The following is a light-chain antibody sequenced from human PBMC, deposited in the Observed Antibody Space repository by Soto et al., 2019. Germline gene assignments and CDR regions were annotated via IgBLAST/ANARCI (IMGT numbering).Light chain of an antibody. J-gene: IGLJ2*01. CDR1: SSNIGAGYD. CDR3: QSFDSSLSVLV. Sequence: QSVLTQPPSVSGAPGQRVTISCTGSSSNIGAGYDVHWYQQLPGAAPKLLIYVNSNRPSGVPDRFSGSKSGSSASLAITGRQSDDEADYYCQSFDSSLSVLVFGGGTKLTVL. CDR2: VNS. V-gene: IGLV1-40*01.